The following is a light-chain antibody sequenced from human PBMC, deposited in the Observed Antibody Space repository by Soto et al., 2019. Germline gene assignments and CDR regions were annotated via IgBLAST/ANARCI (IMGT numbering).Light chain of an antibody. CDR3: TSYTSSTTWV. J-gene: IGLJ3*02. CDR1: SSDVGRYNY. Sequence: QSALTQPASVSGSPGQTITISCTGTSSDVGRYNYVSWYQQHPGKAPKLMIYEVSNRPSGVSNRFSASKSGNTASLTISGLPAEDEADYYCTSYTSSTTWVFGGGTKVTVL. CDR2: EVS. V-gene: IGLV2-14*01.